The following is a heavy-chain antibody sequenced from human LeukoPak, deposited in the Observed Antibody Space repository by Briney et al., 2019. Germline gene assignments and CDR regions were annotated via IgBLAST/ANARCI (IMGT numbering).Heavy chain of an antibody. Sequence: GESLKISCKGSGYSFTSYWIGWVRQMPGKGLEWMGIIYPGDSDTRYSPSFQGQVTISADKSISTAYLQWSSLKASDTAMYYCARHRDSSPQYYYGSGYYMDVWGKGTTVTVSS. V-gene: IGHV5-51*01. CDR2: IYPGDSDT. CDR1: GYSFTSYW. J-gene: IGHJ6*03. CDR3: ARHRDSSPQYYYGSGYYMDV. D-gene: IGHD3-10*01.